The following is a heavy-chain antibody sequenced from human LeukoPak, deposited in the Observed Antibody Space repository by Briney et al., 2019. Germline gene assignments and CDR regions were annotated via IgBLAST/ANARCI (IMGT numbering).Heavy chain of an antibody. V-gene: IGHV3-11*04. J-gene: IGHJ4*02. D-gene: IGHD5-18*01. Sequence: PGGSPRLSCAASGFTFNDYYMIWIRQAPGKGLELVSYISYNGTYIYYADSVKGRFTISRDNAKNSLYLQMNSLRADDTAVYYCARPRRGYTYGFFDYWGQGTPVTVSS. CDR3: ARPRRGYTYGFFDY. CDR2: ISYNGTYI. CDR1: GFTFNDYY.